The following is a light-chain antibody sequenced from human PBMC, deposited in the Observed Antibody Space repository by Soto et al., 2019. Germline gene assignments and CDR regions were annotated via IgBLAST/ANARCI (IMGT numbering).Light chain of an antibody. CDR3: QRHGSSWT. CDR2: GAS. J-gene: IGKJ1*01. V-gene: IGKV3-20*01. Sequence: EIVLTQSPGTLSLSPGDRATLSCRASQSVRSSYLAWYQQNPGQAPRLLIYGASSRAAGIPDRFSGSGSRTDFTLTSSRLEPEDFAVYYCQRHGSSWTFGQGTKVEIK. CDR1: QSVRSSY.